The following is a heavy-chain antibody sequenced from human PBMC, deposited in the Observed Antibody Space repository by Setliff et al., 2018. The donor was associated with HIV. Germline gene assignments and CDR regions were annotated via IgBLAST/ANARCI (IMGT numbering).Heavy chain of an antibody. CDR3: AGRAYGSGSYFDY. CDR2: FDPEDGET. CDR1: GYTLTELS. J-gene: IGHJ4*02. V-gene: IGHV1-24*01. Sequence: ASVKVSCKVYGYTLTELSRHWVRQAPGKGLEWMGGFDPEDGETIDAQKFQGRVTMIEDTSTDTAYMELSSLRSEDTAVYYCAGRAYGSGSYFDYWGQGTLVTVSS. D-gene: IGHD3-10*01.